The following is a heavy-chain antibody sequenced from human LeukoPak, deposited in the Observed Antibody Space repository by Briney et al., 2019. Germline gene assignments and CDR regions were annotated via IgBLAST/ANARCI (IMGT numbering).Heavy chain of an antibody. J-gene: IGHJ6*03. CDR2: IYYSGNT. D-gene: IGHD3-10*01. V-gene: IGHV4-30-4*08. CDR1: GGSISSGNYH. CDR3: ARDREAYGSGLHYYYYMDV. Sequence: SSETLPLTCTVSGGSISSGNYHWSWIRQPPGKGLEWIGYIYYSGNTYYNPSLKSRVTISVDTSKNQFSLKLRSLTAADTAVYYCARDREAYGSGLHYYYYMDVWGKGTTVTVSS.